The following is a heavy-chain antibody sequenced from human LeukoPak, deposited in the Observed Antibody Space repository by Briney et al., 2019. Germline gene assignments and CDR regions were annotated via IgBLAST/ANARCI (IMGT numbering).Heavy chain of an antibody. CDR3: AKDIGGSSSLFDY. J-gene: IGHJ4*02. V-gene: IGHV3-9*01. Sequence: GRSLRLSCAASGFTFDDYAMHWVRQAPGKGLERVSGISWNSGSIGYADSVKGRFTISRDNAKNSLCLQMNSLRAEDTALYYCAKDIGGSSSLFDYWGQGTLVTVSS. CDR2: ISWNSGSI. CDR1: GFTFDDYA. D-gene: IGHD6-13*01.